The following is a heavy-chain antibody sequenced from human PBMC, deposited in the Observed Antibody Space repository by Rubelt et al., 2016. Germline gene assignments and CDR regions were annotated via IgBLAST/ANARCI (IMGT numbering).Heavy chain of an antibody. CDR2: IYYSGST. V-gene: IGHV4-31*03. Sequence: QVQLQESGPGLVKPSQTLSLTCTVSGGSISSGGYYWSWIRQHPGKGLEWIGYIYYSGSTYYNPSLKSRVTIAVDTSKNQFSLKLSSVTAADTAGYYCARVNLGGDYVAPFDYWGQGTLVTVSS. J-gene: IGHJ4*02. CDR3: ARVNLGGDYVAPFDY. D-gene: IGHD4-17*01. CDR1: GGSISSGGYY.